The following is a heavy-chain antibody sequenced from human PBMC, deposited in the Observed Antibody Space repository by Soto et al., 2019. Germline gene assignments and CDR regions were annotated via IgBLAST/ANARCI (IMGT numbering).Heavy chain of an antibody. CDR2: VSHDGRNI. V-gene: IGHV3-30*03. CDR3: AGGGRQWLVTSDFNY. Sequence: VQLVESGGGVVQPGRSLRLSCAASGFTFSDYAMHWVRQAPGKGLEWVAVVSHDGRNIHYADSVKGRFTISRDSSKNTVLREMTSLRAEDTAVYYCAGGGRQWLVTSDFNYWGQGALVTVSS. J-gene: IGHJ4*02. D-gene: IGHD6-19*01. CDR1: GFTFSDYA.